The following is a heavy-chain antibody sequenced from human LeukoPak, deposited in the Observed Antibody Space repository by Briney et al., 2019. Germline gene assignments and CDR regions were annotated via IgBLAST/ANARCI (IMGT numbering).Heavy chain of an antibody. CDR3: ARDLGYYDSSGSDAGAY. CDR1: GGSISSGDYY. CDR2: IYYSGST. Sequence: SQTLSLTCTVSGGSISSGDYYWSWIRQPPGKGLEWIGYIYYSGSTYYNPSLKSRVTISVDTSKNQFSLKLSSVTAADTAVYYCARDLGYYDSSGSDAGAYWGQGTLVTVSS. D-gene: IGHD3-22*01. V-gene: IGHV4-30-4*08. J-gene: IGHJ4*02.